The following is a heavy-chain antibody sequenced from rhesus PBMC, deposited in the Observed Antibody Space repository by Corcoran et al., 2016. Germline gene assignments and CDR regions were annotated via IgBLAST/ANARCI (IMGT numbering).Heavy chain of an antibody. J-gene: IGHJ6*01. CDR2: IYGSGGGT. V-gene: IGHV4-106*01. CDR3: ARDTYSGYRSHGLDS. Sequence: QVQLQQWGEGLVKPSETLSLTCAVYGGSISGYYYWSWIRQPPGKGLEWIGYIYGSGGGTNYNPSLKTRVTISIDTSKDQFALKLSSMTAADTAVYYCARDTYSGYRSHGLDSWGQGVVVTVSS. D-gene: IGHD5-24*01. CDR1: GGSISGYYY.